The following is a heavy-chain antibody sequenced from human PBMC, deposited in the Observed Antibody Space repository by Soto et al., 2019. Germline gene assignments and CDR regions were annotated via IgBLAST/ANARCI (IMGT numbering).Heavy chain of an antibody. Sequence: QVQLVQSGAEVKKPGSSVKVSCKASGGTFSSYTISLVRQAPGQGLEWMGRIITILGIANYAQKFQGRVTITADKATSSAYMELSSLRSEDTAVYYCARSSRLHLGELSPDFDYWGQGTLVSVSS. D-gene: IGHD3-16*02. CDR2: IITILGIA. CDR3: ARSSRLHLGELSPDFDY. CDR1: GGTFSSYT. J-gene: IGHJ4*02. V-gene: IGHV1-69*02.